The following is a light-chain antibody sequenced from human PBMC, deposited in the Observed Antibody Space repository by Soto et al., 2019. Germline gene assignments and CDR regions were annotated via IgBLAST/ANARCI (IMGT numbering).Light chain of an antibody. Sequence: DIVMTQSPDSLAVSLGERATINCKSSQSVLYSSNNKNYLAWYQQKPGQPPKLLIYWASTRESGVPDRFSGSGSGTDFTLTISSLQAADVAVYYCQQYYSTPPTFVGGTKVAIK. CDR3: QQYYSTPPT. CDR2: WAS. V-gene: IGKV4-1*01. J-gene: IGKJ4*01. CDR1: QSVLYSSNNKNY.